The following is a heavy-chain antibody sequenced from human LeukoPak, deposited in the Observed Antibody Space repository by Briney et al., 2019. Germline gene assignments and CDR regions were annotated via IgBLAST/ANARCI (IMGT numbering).Heavy chain of an antibody. D-gene: IGHD2-2*01. J-gene: IGHJ6*03. CDR3: ARGVVVPAAGDRSNYYYYMDV. CDR1: GYTFTGYY. CDR2: INPNSGGT. Sequence: ASVKVFCKASGYTFTGYYMHWVRQAPGQGLEWMGWINPNSGGTNYAQKFQGRVTMTRDTSISTAYMELSRLRSDDTAVYYCARGVVVPAAGDRSNYYYYMDVWGKGTTVTVSS. V-gene: IGHV1-2*02.